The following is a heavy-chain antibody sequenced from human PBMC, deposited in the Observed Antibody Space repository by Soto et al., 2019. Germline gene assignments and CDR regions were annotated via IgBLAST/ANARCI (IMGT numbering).Heavy chain of an antibody. J-gene: IGHJ6*02. D-gene: IGHD3-10*01. Sequence: SETLSLTCTVSGGSIDSSNYYWDWIRQPPGKGLEWIGTIYYNGNAYYSPSLKSRVTMSVDTSKNQFSLKLISVTAADTAVYYCARVSGIYYYGMDVWGQGTTVTVSS. CDR3: ARVSGIYYYGMDV. V-gene: IGHV4-39*07. CDR2: IYYNGNA. CDR1: GGSIDSSNYY.